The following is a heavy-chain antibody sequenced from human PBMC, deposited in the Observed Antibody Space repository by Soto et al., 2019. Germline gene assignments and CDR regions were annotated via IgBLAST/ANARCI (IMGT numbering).Heavy chain of an antibody. CDR3: AREDYGDYRVGVAFDI. V-gene: IGHV3-7*01. J-gene: IGHJ3*02. CDR2: IKQDGSEK. CDR1: GFNFSSYW. Sequence: PGGSLRLSCAASGFNFSSYWMSWVRQAPGKGLEWVANIKQDGSEKYYVDSVKGRFTISRDNAKNSLYLQMNSLRAEDTAVYYCAREDYGDYRVGVAFDIWGQGTMVTVSS. D-gene: IGHD4-17*01.